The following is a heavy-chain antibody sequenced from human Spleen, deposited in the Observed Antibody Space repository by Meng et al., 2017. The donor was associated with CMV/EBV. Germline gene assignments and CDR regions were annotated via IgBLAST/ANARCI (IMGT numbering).Heavy chain of an antibody. J-gene: IGHJ6*02. CDR3: ARVGATTSHYYFYGLDV. Sequence: SETLSLTCTVSGGSISSYYWSWIRQPPGKGLEWIGYIYYSGSTNYNPSLKSRVTISVDTSKNQFSLKLTSVTTADTAAYYCARVGATTSHYYFYGLDVWGQGTTVTVSS. CDR2: IYYSGST. D-gene: IGHD1-26*01. CDR1: GGSISSYY. V-gene: IGHV4-59*01.